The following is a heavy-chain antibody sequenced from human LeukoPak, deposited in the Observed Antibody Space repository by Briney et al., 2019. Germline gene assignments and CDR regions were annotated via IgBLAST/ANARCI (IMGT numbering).Heavy chain of an antibody. J-gene: IGHJ3*02. D-gene: IGHD1-7*01. Sequence: GGSLRLSCAASGFTFSSYGMHWVRQAPGKGLEWVAFIHYDGSYKYYADSVKGRFTISRDNSKNTLYLQMNSLRAEDTAVYYCARDTLLELHAFDIWGQGTMVTVSS. V-gene: IGHV3-30*02. CDR3: ARDTLLELHAFDI. CDR1: GFTFSSYG. CDR2: IHYDGSYK.